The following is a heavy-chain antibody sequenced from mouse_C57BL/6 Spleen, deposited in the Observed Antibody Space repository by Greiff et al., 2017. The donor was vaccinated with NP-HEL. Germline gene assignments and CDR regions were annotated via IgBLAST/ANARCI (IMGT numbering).Heavy chain of an antibody. Sequence: EVKLQESGPVLVKPGASVKLSCKASGYTFTDYYMNWVKQSHGKSLEWIGVINPYNGGTSYNQKFKGKATLTVDKSSSTAYMELNSLTSEDSAVYYCADLLFAYWGQGTLVTVSA. J-gene: IGHJ3*01. CDR1: GYTFTDYY. CDR3: ADLLFAY. CDR2: INPYNGGT. V-gene: IGHV1-19*01.